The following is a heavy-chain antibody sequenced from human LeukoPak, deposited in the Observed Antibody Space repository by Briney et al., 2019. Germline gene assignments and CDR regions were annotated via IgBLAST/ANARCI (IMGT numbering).Heavy chain of an antibody. J-gene: IGHJ5*02. CDR1: TGSMRNYY. V-gene: IGHV4-59*01. D-gene: IGHD1-1*01. Sequence: QTSETLSLTCSVSTGSMRNYYGRWTRQPPGKGLEWIGCIYHGGSIKYNPSLKSRVTMSIDTSKSQFSLRLSSVTAADTAVYKTARESTSGTHLKWFYAWGQGTLVTVSS. CDR3: ARESTSGTHLKWFYA. CDR2: IYHGGSI.